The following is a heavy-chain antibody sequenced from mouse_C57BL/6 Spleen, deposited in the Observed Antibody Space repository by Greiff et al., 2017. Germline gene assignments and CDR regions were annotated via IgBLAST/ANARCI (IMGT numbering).Heavy chain of an antibody. J-gene: IGHJ4*01. V-gene: IGHV2-5*01. CDR2: IWRGGST. D-gene: IGHD2-3*01. CDR3: ALGDGYYENAMDY. Sequence: QVQLQQSGPGLVQPSQSLSITCTVSGFSLTSYGVHWVRQSPGKGLEWLGVIWRGGSTDYNAAFMSRLSITKDNSKSQVFFKMNSLQADDTAIYYCALGDGYYENAMDYWGQGTSVTVSS. CDR1: GFSLTSYG.